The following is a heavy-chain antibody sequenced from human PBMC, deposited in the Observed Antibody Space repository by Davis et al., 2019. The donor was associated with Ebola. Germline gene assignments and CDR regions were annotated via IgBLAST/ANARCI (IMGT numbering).Heavy chain of an antibody. CDR3: AKAGIQLFLDY. CDR2: ISGSGGST. D-gene: IGHD5-18*01. J-gene: IGHJ4*02. Sequence: PGGSLRLSCAASGFTVSSNYMSWVRQAPGKGLEWVSAISGSGGSTYYADSVKGRFTISRDNSKNTLYLQMNSLRAEDTAVYYCAKAGIQLFLDYWGQGTLVTVSS. V-gene: IGHV3-23*01. CDR1: GFTVSSNY.